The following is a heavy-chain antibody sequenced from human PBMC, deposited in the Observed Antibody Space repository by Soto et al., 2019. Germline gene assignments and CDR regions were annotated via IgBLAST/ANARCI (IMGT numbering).Heavy chain of an antibody. V-gene: IGHV4-31*03. J-gene: IGHJ4*02. CDR3: ARLSSSGWPIEY. CDR1: GGSISSGAYY. D-gene: IGHD6-19*01. CDR2: TYYSGNT. Sequence: QVQLQESGPGLIEPSQTLTLTCTVSGGSISSGAYYWNWIRQHPGKGLEWIGYTYYSGNTYYNPSLNSRVTISADTSKRQFSLKLSSVTAADTAVYYCARLSSSGWPIEYWGQGTLVTVSS.